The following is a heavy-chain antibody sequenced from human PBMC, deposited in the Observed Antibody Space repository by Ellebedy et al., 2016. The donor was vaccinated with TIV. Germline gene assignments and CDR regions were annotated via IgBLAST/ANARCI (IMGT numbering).Heavy chain of an antibody. J-gene: IGHJ3*02. CDR2: IKHDGSEK. Sequence: GESLKISCEASGFTFSSFWMSWVRQAPGKGLEWVANIKHDGSEKKYVDSVKGRFTISRDNAKNSLYLQMNSLRAEDTAVYYCARSSYERAFDIWGLGTMVTVSS. CDR1: GFTFSSFW. D-gene: IGHD5-12*01. V-gene: IGHV3-7*01. CDR3: ARSSYERAFDI.